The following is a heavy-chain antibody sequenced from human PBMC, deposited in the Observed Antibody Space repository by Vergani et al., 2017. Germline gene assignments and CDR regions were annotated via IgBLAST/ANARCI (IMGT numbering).Heavy chain of an antibody. V-gene: IGHV1-2*02. CDR1: GFTFTGYY. J-gene: IGHJ5*02. Sequence: QVQLVESGGGLVKPGGSLRLSCAASGFTFTGYYMHWVRQAPGQGLEWMGWINPNSGGTNYAQKFQGRVTMTRDTSISTAYMELSRLRSDDTAVYYCARHRENWFDPWGQGTLVTVSS. CDR2: INPNSGGT. CDR3: ARHRENWFDP.